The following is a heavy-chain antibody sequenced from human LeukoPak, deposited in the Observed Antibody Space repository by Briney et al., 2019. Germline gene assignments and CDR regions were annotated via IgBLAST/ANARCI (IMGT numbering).Heavy chain of an antibody. CDR1: GFTFSSYS. CDR3: ARGATYSSSWYADY. D-gene: IGHD6-13*01. J-gene: IGHJ4*02. CDR2: ISSSSYI. V-gene: IGHV3-21*01. Sequence: GGSLRLSCAASGFTFSSYSMNWVRQAPGKGLEWVSSISSSSYIYYADSVKGRFTISRDNAKNSLYLQMNSLRAEDTAVYYCARGATYSSSWYADYWGQGTLVTVSS.